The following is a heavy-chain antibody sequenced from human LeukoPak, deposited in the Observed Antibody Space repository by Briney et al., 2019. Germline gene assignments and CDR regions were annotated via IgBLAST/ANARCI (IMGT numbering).Heavy chain of an antibody. J-gene: IGHJ4*02. CDR1: GGTFSSYA. D-gene: IGHD1-26*01. CDR3: ARGSPWFSGSYLAT. CDR2: IIPIFGTA. Sequence: SVKVSCKASGGTFSSYAISWVRQAPGQGLEWMGGIIPIFGTANYAQKFQGRVTITTDESTSPAYMELSSLRSEDTAVYYCARGSPWFSGSYLATWGQGTLVTVSS. V-gene: IGHV1-69*05.